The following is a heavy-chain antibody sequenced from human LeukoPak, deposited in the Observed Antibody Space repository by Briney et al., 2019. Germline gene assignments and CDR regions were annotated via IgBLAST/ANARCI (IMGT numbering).Heavy chain of an antibody. D-gene: IGHD6-19*01. J-gene: IGHJ4*02. CDR3: AREGSSGWFPH. CDR1: GFTFSTYP. Sequence: PGGSLRLSCATSGFTFSTYPMHWVRQAPGKGLEWVAIISYRGDEKHYADSVKGRFTISRDNSKNILYLQMDTLRPEDTAIYYCAREGSSGWFPHWGQGTLVTVSS. V-gene: IGHV3-30-3*01. CDR2: ISYRGDEK.